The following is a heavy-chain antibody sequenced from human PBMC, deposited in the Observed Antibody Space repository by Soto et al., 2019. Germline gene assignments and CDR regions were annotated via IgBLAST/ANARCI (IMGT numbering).Heavy chain of an antibody. J-gene: IGHJ2*01. CDR1: GFTFSDYY. CDR2: ISSSSSYT. Sequence: QVQLVESGGGLVKPGGSLRLSCAASGFTFSDYYMSWIRQAPGKGLEWVSYISSSSSYTNYADSVKGRFTISRDNAKNSLYLQMNILRAEDTAVYYCASGGGSEDWYFDLWGRGTLVTVSS. V-gene: IGHV3-11*05. D-gene: IGHD2-15*01. CDR3: ASGGGSEDWYFDL.